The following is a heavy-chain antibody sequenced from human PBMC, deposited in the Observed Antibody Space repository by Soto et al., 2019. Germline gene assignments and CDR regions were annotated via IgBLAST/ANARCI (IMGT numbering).Heavy chain of an antibody. CDR3: ARRGQLVWRRGVHYYYGMDV. Sequence: SETLSLTCTVSGGSISSYYWSWIRQPPGKGLEWIGYIYYSGSTNYNPSLKSRVTISVDTSKNQFSLKLSSVTAADTAVYYCARRGQLVWRRGVHYYYGMDVWGQGTTVTVSS. CDR1: GGSISSYY. V-gene: IGHV4-59*01. J-gene: IGHJ6*02. CDR2: IYYSGST. D-gene: IGHD6-6*01.